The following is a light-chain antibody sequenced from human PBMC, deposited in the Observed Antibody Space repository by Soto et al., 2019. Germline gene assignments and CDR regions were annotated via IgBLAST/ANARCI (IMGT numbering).Light chain of an antibody. J-gene: IGKJ4*01. CDR3: QQRSNWPLLT. CDR1: QSVSSY. V-gene: IGKV3-11*01. CDR2: DAS. Sequence: EIVLTQSPATLCLSPGERATLSCRASQSVSSYLAWYQQKPGQAPRLLIYDASNRATGIPARFSGSGSGTDFTLTISSLEPEDFAVYYCQQRSNWPLLTCGGGTKVEIK.